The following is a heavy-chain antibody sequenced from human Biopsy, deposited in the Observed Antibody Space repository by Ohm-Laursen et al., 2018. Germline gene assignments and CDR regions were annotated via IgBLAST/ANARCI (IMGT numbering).Heavy chain of an antibody. CDR2: ISWNSYII. J-gene: IGHJ6*02. V-gene: IGHV3-9*01. CDR3: AKGGSSYGFGSFNIFHKYATDV. D-gene: IGHD3-10*01. CDR1: GFALESTA. Sequence: SLRLSCAASGFALESTAMHWVRQAPGKGLEWVSGISWNSYIIDYADPVKGRFTVSRDNAKKSLYLQMNTLTAADTAVYFCAKGGSSYGFGSFNIFHKYATDVRGQGTTVTVSS.